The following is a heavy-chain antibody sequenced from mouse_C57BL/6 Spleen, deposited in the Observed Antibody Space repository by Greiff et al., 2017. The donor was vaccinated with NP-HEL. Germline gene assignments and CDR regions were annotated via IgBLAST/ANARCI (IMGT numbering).Heavy chain of an antibody. CDR2: IYPGSGST. CDR1: GYTFTSYW. V-gene: IGHV1-55*01. D-gene: IGHD2-10*02. J-gene: IGHJ2*01. Sequence: QVQLQQPGAELVKPGASVKMSCKASGYTFTSYWITWVKQRPGQGLEWIGDIYPGSGSTNYNEKFKSKATLTVDTSSSTAYMQLSSLTSEYSAVYYCARERYGNYGPLSYWGQGTTLTVSS. CDR3: ARERYGNYGPLSY.